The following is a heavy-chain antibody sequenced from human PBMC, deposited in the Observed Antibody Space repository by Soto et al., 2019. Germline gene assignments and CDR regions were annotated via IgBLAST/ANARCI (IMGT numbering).Heavy chain of an antibody. Sequence: SVKVSCNASGYTFPCYYMHWVRQAPGQGLEWMGWINPNSGGTNDAQNFQGWVTMTRDTSITTAYMELSRLRSDDTAVYYCATSRDATRGGLDPWGQGTMVTVSS. D-gene: IGHD2-15*01. CDR2: INPNSGGT. J-gene: IGHJ5*02. CDR1: GYTFPCYY. CDR3: ATSRDATRGGLDP. V-gene: IGHV1-2*04.